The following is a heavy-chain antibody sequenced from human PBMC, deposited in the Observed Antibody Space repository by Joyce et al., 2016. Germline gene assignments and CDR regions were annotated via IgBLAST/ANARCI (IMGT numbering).Heavy chain of an antibody. CDR2: IHYRGSA. D-gene: IGHD1-1*01. V-gene: IGHV4-31*11. CDR3: AREVNRPTDADAFDI. CDR1: GGSISNHNYL. Sequence: QVHLQESGPGLVRPSQTLSLTCAVSGGSISNHNYLWSWVRQHPVKGLEWIGYIHYRGSAYYHPSFQSRVTISVDTSKNQFSLRVSSVTAADTAIYYCAREVNRPTDADAFDIWGQGTMVTVSS. J-gene: IGHJ3*02.